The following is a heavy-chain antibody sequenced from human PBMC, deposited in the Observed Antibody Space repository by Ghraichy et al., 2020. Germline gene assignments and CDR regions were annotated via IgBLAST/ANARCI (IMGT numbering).Heavy chain of an antibody. CDR3: ARGSGSSPRGGYYYYYGMDV. Sequence: SETLSLTCTVSGGSISSYYWSWIRQPAGKGLEWIGRIYTSGSTNYNPSLKSRVTMSVDTSKNQFSLKLSSVTAADTAVYYCARGSGSSPRGGYYYYYGMDVWGQGTTVTVSS. CDR2: IYTSGST. CDR1: GGSISSYY. D-gene: IGHD3-10*01. J-gene: IGHJ6*02. V-gene: IGHV4-4*07.